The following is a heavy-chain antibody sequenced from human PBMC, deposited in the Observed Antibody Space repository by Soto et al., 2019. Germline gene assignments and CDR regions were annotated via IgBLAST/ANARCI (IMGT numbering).Heavy chain of an antibody. D-gene: IGHD6-19*01. J-gene: IGHJ4*02. CDR3: ARALRGVQWLVPEYYFDY. V-gene: IGHV1-69*02. CDR1: GGTFSSYT. Sequence: ASVKVSCKASGGTFSSYTISWVRQAPGQGLEWMGRIIPILGIANYAQKFQGRVTITADKSTSTAYMELSSLRAEDTAVYYCARALRGVQWLVPEYYFDYWGQGTLVTVSS. CDR2: IIPILGIA.